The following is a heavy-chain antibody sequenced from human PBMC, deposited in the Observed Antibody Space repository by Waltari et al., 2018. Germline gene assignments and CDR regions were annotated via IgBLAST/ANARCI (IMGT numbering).Heavy chain of an antibody. J-gene: IGHJ6*02. CDR1: RSTFSSYW. CDR3: ARVSRRTYRSPVPGRHYYYGMDV. CDR2: ISSDASDT. V-gene: IGHV3-74*03. Sequence: EEQLVESGGGLVPPGDSLRLSCPVSRSTFSSYWLNWVRQAPGKGPLWVSRISSDASDTTYADSVKGRFTISRDNAKNTLYLQMNRLRAEDTAVYFCARVSRRTYRSPVPGRHYYYGMDVWGQGTTVTVSS. D-gene: IGHD1-1*01.